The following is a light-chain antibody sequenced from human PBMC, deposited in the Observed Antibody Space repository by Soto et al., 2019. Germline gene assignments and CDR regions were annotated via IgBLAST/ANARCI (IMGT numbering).Light chain of an antibody. CDR2: GAS. J-gene: IGKJ5*01. V-gene: IGKV3-15*01. CDR1: QSVSRN. CDR3: QQYSNWPT. Sequence: ESVLTQSPGTLSLSPGERATLSCRASQSVSRNLAWYQQRPGQAPRLLISGASTRATGIAARFSGSGSGREFTLTISSLQSEDSALYYCQQYSNWPTFGQGTRLEIK.